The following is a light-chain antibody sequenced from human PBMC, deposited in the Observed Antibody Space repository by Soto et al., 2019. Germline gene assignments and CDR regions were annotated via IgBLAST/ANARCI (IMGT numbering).Light chain of an antibody. J-gene: IGKJ1*01. V-gene: IGKV3-15*01. CDR2: GAS. CDR3: QQHHEWPAT. CDR1: RTVTTN. Sequence: EIVLTLSPATLSLSPGERATLSFRASRTVTTNLAWYHQKPGQAPRLLIYGASIRATGIPARFSGSGSGTEVTLTISSLQSEDFAVYYCQQHHEWPATFGQGTKVDIK.